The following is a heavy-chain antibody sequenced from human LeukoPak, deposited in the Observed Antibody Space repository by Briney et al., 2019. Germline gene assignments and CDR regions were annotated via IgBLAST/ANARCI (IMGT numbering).Heavy chain of an antibody. CDR3: VREWDHTRMTFDI. Sequence: ASVKVSCKASGYTFINYAISWVRQAPGQGLEWMGWIGTYNGNTKYALEFQGRVTMTTDTSTSTGYMELRNLRSDDTAVYFCVREWDHTRMTFDIWGQGTMVTVSS. V-gene: IGHV1-18*01. CDR1: GYTFINYA. J-gene: IGHJ3*02. CDR2: IGTYNGNT. D-gene: IGHD1-26*01.